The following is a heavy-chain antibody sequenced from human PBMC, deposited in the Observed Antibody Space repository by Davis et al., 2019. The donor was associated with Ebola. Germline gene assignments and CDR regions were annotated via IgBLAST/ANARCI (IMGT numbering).Heavy chain of an antibody. J-gene: IGHJ4*02. CDR2: ISSSSSYI. V-gene: IGHV3-21*01. Sequence: GESLKISCAASGFTFSSYSMNWVRQAPGKGLEWVSSISSSSSYIYYADSVKGRFTISRDNAKNSLYLQMNSLRAEDTAVYYCARDGHRLLWDYYDSSGYYFDYWGQGTLVTVSS. D-gene: IGHD3-22*01. CDR1: GFTFSSYS. CDR3: ARDGHRLLWDYYDSSGYYFDY.